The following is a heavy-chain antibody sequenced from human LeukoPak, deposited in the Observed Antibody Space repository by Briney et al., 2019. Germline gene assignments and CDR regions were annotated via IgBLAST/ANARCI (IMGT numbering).Heavy chain of an antibody. J-gene: IGHJ4*02. CDR1: GYTFTSYD. CDR2: MNPNSGNT. CDR3: ALSYILEMATINPFFDY. Sequence: GASVKVSCKASGYTFTSYDINWVRQATGQGLEWMGWMNPNSGNTGYAQKFQGRVTMTRNTSISTAYMELSSLRSEDTAVYYCALSYILEMATINPFFDYWGQGTLVTVSS. V-gene: IGHV1-8*01. D-gene: IGHD5-24*01.